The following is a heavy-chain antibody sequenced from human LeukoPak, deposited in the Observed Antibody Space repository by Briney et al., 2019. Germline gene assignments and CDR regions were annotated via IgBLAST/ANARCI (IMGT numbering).Heavy chain of an antibody. Sequence: SETLSLTCTVSGGSISSYYWSWIRKPAGKGLEWIGRIYTSGSTNYNPSLKSRVTISVDTSKNQFSLKLSSVTAADTAVYYCARHFVHPRTPDAFDIWGQGTMVTVSS. J-gene: IGHJ3*02. CDR1: GGSISSYY. CDR3: ARHFVHPRTPDAFDI. V-gene: IGHV4-4*07. CDR2: IYTSGST. D-gene: IGHD1-1*01.